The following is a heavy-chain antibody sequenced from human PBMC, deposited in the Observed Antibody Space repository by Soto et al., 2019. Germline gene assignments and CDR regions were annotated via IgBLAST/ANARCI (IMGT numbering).Heavy chain of an antibody. V-gene: IGHV4-4*02. CDR3: ARDRSYGSGKGYYYGMDV. CDR1: GGSISSSNW. Sequence: QVQLQESGPGLVKHSGTLSLTCAVSGGSISSSNWWSWVRQPPGKGLEWIGEIYHSGSTNYNPSLKSRVTISVDKSKNQFSLKLSSVTAADTAVYYCARDRSYGSGKGYYYGMDVWGQGTTVTVSS. D-gene: IGHD3-10*01. J-gene: IGHJ6*02. CDR2: IYHSGST.